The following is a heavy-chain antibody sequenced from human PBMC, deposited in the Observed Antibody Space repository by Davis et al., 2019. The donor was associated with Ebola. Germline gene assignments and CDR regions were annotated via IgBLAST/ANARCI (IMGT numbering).Heavy chain of an antibody. V-gene: IGHV4-34*01. CDR3: ARASQYSGRWYSDY. CDR2: INHSGRA. Sequence: PSETLSLTCTVSGGSISSYYWSWIRQPPGKGLEWIGEINHSGRANYNPSLKSRVTISVDTSKNQFSLELSSVTAADTAVYYCARASQYSGRWYSDYWGQGTLVTVSS. CDR1: GGSISSYY. D-gene: IGHD6-25*01. J-gene: IGHJ4*02.